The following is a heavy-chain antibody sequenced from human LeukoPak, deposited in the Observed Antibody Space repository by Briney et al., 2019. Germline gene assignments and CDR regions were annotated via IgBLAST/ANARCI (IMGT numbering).Heavy chain of an antibody. D-gene: IGHD3-22*01. CDR3: AKAYYSDSSAYFDY. Sequence: PGGSLRLSCAASGFTFGNYGMSWVRQAPGKGLEWVSDINWNGGSIGYADSVKGRFTISRDNSKNTLYLQMNSLRAEDTAVYYCAKAYYSDSSAYFDYWGQGTLVTVSS. V-gene: IGHV3-20*04. CDR1: GFTFGNYG. J-gene: IGHJ4*02. CDR2: INWNGGSI.